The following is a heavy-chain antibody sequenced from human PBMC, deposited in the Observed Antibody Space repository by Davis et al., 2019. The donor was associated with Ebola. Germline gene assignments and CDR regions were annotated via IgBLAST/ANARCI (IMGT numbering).Heavy chain of an antibody. CDR1: GFTVSSNY. V-gene: IGHV3-53*01. CDR3: TRHSGPDYGDSWGYYYYGMDV. CDR2: IYNGGST. Sequence: GESLKISCAASGFTVSSNYMSWVRQAPGKGLEWVSVIYNGGSTYYADSVKGRFTISRDNSKNTLYLQMNSLRAEDTAVYFCTRHSGPDYGDSWGYYYYGMDVWGQGTTVTVSS. D-gene: IGHD4-17*01. J-gene: IGHJ6*02.